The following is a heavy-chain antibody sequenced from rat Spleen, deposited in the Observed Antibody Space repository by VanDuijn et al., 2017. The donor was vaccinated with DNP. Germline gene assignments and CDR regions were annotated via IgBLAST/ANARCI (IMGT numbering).Heavy chain of an antibody. D-gene: IGHD1-11*01. V-gene: IGHV5-31*01. CDR2: ITNTGGST. CDR3: TRDTRLYSSFAY. Sequence: EVQLVESGGGLVQPGRSLKLSCVASGFTFNNYWMTWIRQAPGKGLEWVASITNTGGSTYYPDSVKGRFTISRDNAKSTLYLQMNSLRSEDTATYYCTRDTRLYSSFAYWGQGTLVTVSS. CDR1: GFTFNNYW. J-gene: IGHJ3*01.